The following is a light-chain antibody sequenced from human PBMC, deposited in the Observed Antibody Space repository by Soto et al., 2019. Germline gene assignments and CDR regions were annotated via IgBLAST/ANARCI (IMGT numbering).Light chain of an antibody. Sequence: DIQMTQSPSSLSASVGDRVTITCRASQSISSYLTWYQQKAGKAPRLLIYAASSLQRGVPSTFSGGGSGTDFTLTISSLQPEDFATYYCQQSHSGITFGQGTRLENK. CDR3: QQSHSGIT. CDR1: QSISSY. V-gene: IGKV1-39*01. J-gene: IGKJ5*01. CDR2: AAS.